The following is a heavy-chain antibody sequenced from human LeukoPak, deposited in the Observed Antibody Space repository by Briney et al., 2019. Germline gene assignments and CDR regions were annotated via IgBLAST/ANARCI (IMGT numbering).Heavy chain of an antibody. CDR1: GYTFTGYY. J-gene: IGHJ3*02. Sequence: ASVKVSYKASGYTFTGYYMHWVRQAPGQGLEWMGWINPNSGGTNYAQKFQGRVTMTRDTSISTAYMELSRLRSDDTAVYYCARRPGSSSWYASAFDIWGQGTMVTVSS. D-gene: IGHD6-13*01. CDR3: ARRPGSSSWYASAFDI. V-gene: IGHV1-2*02. CDR2: INPNSGGT.